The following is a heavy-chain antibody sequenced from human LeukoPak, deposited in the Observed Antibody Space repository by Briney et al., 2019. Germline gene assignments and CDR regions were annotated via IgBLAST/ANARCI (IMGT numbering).Heavy chain of an antibody. J-gene: IGHJ6*03. CDR2: INPNSGVT. CDR3: ARDGPLGYYYFYTDV. Sequence: GASVKVSCKASGYTFTAYNIYWVRQAPGQGPEWMGWINPNSGVTACAQKFQGRVNMTRDTSIRTAYLDLAGLKSDDTAVYYCARDGPLGYYYFYTDVWGKGTTVIVSS. V-gene: IGHV1-2*02. CDR1: GYTFTAYN.